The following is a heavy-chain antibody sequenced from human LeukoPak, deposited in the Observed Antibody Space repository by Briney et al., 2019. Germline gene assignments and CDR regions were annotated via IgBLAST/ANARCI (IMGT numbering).Heavy chain of an antibody. V-gene: IGHV3-33*06. Sequence: PGRSLRLSCAASGFTFSSYGMHWVRQAPGKGLEWVAVIWYDGSNKYYADSVKGRFTISRDNSKSTLYLQMNSLRAEDTAVYYCAKDRIRITVAGTFDYWGQGTLVTVSS. J-gene: IGHJ4*02. CDR1: GFTFSSYG. D-gene: IGHD6-19*01. CDR3: AKDRIRITVAGTFDY. CDR2: IWYDGSNK.